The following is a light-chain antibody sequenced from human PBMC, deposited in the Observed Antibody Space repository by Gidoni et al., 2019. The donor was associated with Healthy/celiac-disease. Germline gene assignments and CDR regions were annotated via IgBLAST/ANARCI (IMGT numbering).Light chain of an antibody. CDR1: KLGDKY. CDR2: QDS. J-gene: IGLJ2*01. V-gene: IGLV3-1*01. CDR3: QAWDSSTVV. Sequence: SYELTQPHSVYVSPGQTASITCSGDKLGDKYACWYQQKPGQSPVLVIYQDSKRPSGIPERFSGSTSGNTATLTISGTQAMDEADYYCQAWDSSTVVFGGGTKLTVL.